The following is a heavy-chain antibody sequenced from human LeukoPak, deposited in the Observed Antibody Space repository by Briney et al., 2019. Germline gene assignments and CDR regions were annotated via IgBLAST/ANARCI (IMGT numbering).Heavy chain of an antibody. D-gene: IGHD2-15*01. CDR1: GGSISSGGYS. CDR2: IYHSGST. V-gene: IGHV4-30-2*01. Sequence: SQTLSLTCAVSGGSISSGGYSWSWIRQPPGKGLEWIGYIYHSGSTYYNPSLKSRVTISVDRSKNQFSLKLSSVTAADTAVYYCARGIRYCSGGSCPAWFDPWGQGTLVTVSS. J-gene: IGHJ5*02. CDR3: ARGIRYCSGGSCPAWFDP.